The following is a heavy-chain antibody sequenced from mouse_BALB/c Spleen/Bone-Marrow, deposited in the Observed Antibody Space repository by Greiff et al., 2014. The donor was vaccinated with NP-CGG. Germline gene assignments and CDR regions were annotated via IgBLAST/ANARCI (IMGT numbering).Heavy chain of an antibody. V-gene: IGHV3-2*02. J-gene: IGHJ4*01. CDR2: ISYSGST. Sequence: EVQLQQSGPGLVKPSQSLSLTCTVTGYSITSDYAWNWIRPFPGNKLEWMGYISYSGSTIYNPSLKSRISLTRDTSRNQFFLQLNSVTTEDTATYYCARGTLRGALDYWGQGTSVTVSS. CDR3: ARGTLRGALDY. D-gene: IGHD2-14*01. CDR1: GYSITSDYA.